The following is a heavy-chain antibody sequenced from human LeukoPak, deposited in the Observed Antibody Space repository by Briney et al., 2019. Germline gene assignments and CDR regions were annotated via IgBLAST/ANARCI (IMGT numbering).Heavy chain of an antibody. CDR3: ARDLAGPPQEAFDI. V-gene: IGHV3-7*01. CDR1: GFMFSSYW. CDR2: IKQDGSEK. Sequence: PGGSLRLSCAASGFMFSSYWMSWVHQAPGKGLEWVANIKQDGSEKYYVDSVKGRFTISRDNAKNSLYLQMNSLRAEDTAVYYCARDLAGPPQEAFDIWGQGTMVTVSS. J-gene: IGHJ3*02.